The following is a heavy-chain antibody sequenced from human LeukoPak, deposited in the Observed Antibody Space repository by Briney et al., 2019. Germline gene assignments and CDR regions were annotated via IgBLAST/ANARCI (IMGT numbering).Heavy chain of an antibody. D-gene: IGHD3-10*01. Sequence: ASVKVSCKASGYTFTSYAMHWVRQAPGQRLEWMGWINAGNGNTKYSQKFQGGVTITRDTSASTAYMELSSLRSEDTAVYYCARGRMVRGVIITYNWFDPWGQGTLVTVSS. CDR2: INAGNGNT. J-gene: IGHJ5*02. CDR1: GYTFTSYA. CDR3: ARGRMVRGVIITYNWFDP. V-gene: IGHV1-3*01.